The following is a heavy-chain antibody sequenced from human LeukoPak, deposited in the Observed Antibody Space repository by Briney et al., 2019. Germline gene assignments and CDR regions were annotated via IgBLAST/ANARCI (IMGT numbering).Heavy chain of an antibody. D-gene: IGHD6-13*01. CDR2: ISSRSSYI. CDR1: GFTFSSYS. CDR3: VRVKEQQLVPRANYYYYYGMDV. J-gene: IGHJ6*02. Sequence: GGSLRLSCAASGFTFSSYSMNWVRQAPGKGLEWVSSISSRSSYIYYADSVKGRFTISRDNAKNSLYLQMNSLRAEDTAVYYCVRVKEQQLVPRANYYYYYGMDVWGQGTTVTVSS. V-gene: IGHV3-21*01.